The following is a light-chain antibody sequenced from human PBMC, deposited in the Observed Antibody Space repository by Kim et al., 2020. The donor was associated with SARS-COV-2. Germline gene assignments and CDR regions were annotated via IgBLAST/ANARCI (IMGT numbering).Light chain of an antibody. V-gene: IGKV1-27*01. CDR2: GAS. J-gene: IGKJ3*01. Sequence: ASVGDSVTITCRASQGVSSYLAWYQQQPGKAPKLLIYGASTLHSGVPSRFSGSGSGTDFTLTIDSLQPEDVATYYCQNYYSAPFTFGSGTKVDIK. CDR3: QNYYSAPFT. CDR1: QGVSSY.